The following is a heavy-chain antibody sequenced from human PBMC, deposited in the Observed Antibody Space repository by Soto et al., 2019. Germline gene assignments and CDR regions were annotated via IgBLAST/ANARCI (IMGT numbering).Heavy chain of an antibody. Sequence: GEPLKISCQGSGCSFTDYWIGWVRQMPGKGLEWMGIIYPSDSDTRYSPSFQGQVTISADKSISTAYLQWSSLKASDTAMYYCARLGYCSKSSCSGLGIFDYWAQGTLVTVSS. V-gene: IGHV5-51*01. J-gene: IGHJ4*02. D-gene: IGHD2-2*01. CDR3: ARLGYCSKSSCSGLGIFDY. CDR2: IYPSDSDT. CDR1: GCSFTDYW.